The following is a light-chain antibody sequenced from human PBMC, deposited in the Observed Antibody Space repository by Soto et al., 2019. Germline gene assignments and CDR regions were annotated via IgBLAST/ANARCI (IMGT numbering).Light chain of an antibody. CDR2: GNS. Sequence: QPVLTQPPSVSGAPGQRVTISCTGSSSNIGAGYDVHWYQQLPGTAPKLLIYGNSNRPSGVPDRFSGSKSGTSASLAITGLQAEDEADYYCQSYDSSLSAVVFGGGTHLTVL. V-gene: IGLV1-40*01. CDR1: SSNIGAGYD. J-gene: IGLJ2*01. CDR3: QSYDSSLSAVV.